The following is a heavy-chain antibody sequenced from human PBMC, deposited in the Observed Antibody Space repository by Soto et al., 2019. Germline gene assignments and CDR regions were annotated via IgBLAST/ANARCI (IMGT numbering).Heavy chain of an antibody. CDR2: IDNSGST. D-gene: IGHD3-22*01. V-gene: IGHV4-59*01. Sequence: SETLSLTCTVSGGSISSYYWSWIRQPPGKGLEWIGYIDNSGSTNYSPSLKSRVTISVDTSKKQFSLKLSSVNAADTAVYYCASGYYESSGYLFDYWGQGTRVTVSS. CDR3: ASGYYESSGYLFDY. CDR1: GGSISSYY. J-gene: IGHJ4*02.